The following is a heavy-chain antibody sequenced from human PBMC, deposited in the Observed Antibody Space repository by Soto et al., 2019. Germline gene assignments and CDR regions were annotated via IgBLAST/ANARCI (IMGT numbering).Heavy chain of an antibody. Sequence: GPGPECASETLSLTCSVYGGSISSGGHYRSWMRQHPGKGLEWIGYIDYSGSTYYNPSLKSRVTISVDTSKNQFSLKLSSVTAADTAVYYCARDNYYFDYWGQGTLVTVSS. D-gene: IGHD1-20*01. V-gene: IGHV4-31*03. CDR3: ARDNYYFDY. CDR2: IDYSGST. J-gene: IGHJ4*02. CDR1: GGSISSGGHY.